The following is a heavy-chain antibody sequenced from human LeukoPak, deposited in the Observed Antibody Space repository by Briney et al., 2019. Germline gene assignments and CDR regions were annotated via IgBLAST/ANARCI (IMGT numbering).Heavy chain of an antibody. CDR3: ARGVVVAAMDYYYGMDV. CDR2: INPNSGGT. Sequence: ASVKVSCKASGYTFTGYYMHWVRQAPGQGLEWMGWINPNSGGTNYAQKFQGRVTMTRDTSISTAYMELSRLRSDDTPVYYCARGVVVAAMDYYYGMDVWGQGTTVTVSS. J-gene: IGHJ6*02. D-gene: IGHD2-15*01. CDR1: GYTFTGYY. V-gene: IGHV1-2*02.